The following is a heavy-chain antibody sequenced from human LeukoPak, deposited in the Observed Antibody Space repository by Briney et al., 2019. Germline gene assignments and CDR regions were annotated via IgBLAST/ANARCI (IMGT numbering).Heavy chain of an antibody. CDR3: ARDIWDYIAAATPGFDP. D-gene: IGHD6-13*01. CDR2: ISAYNGNT. J-gene: IGHJ5*02. V-gene: IGHV1-18*01. Sequence: ASVKVSCKASGYTFTSYGISWVRQAPGQGLEWMGWISAYNGNTNYAQKLQGRVTMTTDTSTSTAYMELRSLRSDDTAVYYCARDIWDYIAAATPGFDPWGQGTLVTVSS. CDR1: GYTFTSYG.